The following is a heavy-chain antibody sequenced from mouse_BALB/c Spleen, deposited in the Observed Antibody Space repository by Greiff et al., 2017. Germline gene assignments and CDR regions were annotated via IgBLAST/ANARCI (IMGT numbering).Heavy chain of an antibody. D-gene: IGHD4-1*01. CDR2: IYPYNGGT. V-gene: IGHV1S29*02. J-gene: IGHJ2*01. Sequence: EVKVVESGPELVKPGASVKISCKASGYTFTDYNMHWVKQSHGKSLEWIGYIYPYNGGTGYNQKFKSKATLTVDNSSSTAYMELRSLTSEDSAVYYCATGTGYFDYWGQGTTLTVSS. CDR1: GYTFTDYN. CDR3: ATGTGYFDY.